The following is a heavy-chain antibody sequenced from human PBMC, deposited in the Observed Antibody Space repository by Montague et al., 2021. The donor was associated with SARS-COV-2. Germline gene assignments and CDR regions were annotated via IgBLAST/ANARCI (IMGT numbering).Heavy chain of an antibody. CDR2: ISYDGSNK. CDR3: ARSSGYCGGDCNSGIDY. D-gene: IGHD2-21*02. CDR1: GFTFSSYA. Sequence: SLRLSCAASGFTFSSYAMHWVRQAPGKGLERVAVISYDGSNKYYADSVKGRFTISRDNSKNTLYLQMNSLRAEDTAVFYCARSSGYCGGDCNSGIDYWGQGTLVTVSS. V-gene: IGHV3-30*04. J-gene: IGHJ4*02.